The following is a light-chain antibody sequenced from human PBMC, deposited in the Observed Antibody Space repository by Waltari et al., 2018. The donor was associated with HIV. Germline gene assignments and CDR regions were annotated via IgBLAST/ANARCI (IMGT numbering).Light chain of an antibody. CDR2: GNS. CDR3: AAWDDSLRGPV. Sequence: QSVLTQPPSASGTPGQRVTISCSGSSSTIGSTHVSWYQHLPGTAPKLLIYGNSQRPSGVPDRFSGSKSGTSASLAISGLRSEDEGDYYCAAWDDSLRGPVFGGGSRLTVL. CDR1: SSTIGSTH. J-gene: IGLJ2*01. V-gene: IGLV1-47*01.